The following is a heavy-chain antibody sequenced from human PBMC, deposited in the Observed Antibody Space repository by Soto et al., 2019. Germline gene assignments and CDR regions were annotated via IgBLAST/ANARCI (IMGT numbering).Heavy chain of an antibody. CDR2: ISWDGGST. V-gene: IGHV3-43*01. D-gene: IGHD5-12*01. CDR1: GFTFDDYT. Sequence: EVQLVESGGVVVQPGGSLRLSCAASGFTFDDYTMHWVRQAPGKGLEWVSLISWDGGSTYYADSVKGRFTISRDNSKNSLYLQMNSLRTDDTALYYCAKGRDDSGYDLFVDYWGQGTLVTVSS. J-gene: IGHJ4*02. CDR3: AKGRDDSGYDLFVDY.